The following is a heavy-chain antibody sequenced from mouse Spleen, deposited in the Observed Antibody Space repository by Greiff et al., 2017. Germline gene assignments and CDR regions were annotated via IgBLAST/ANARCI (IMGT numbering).Heavy chain of an antibody. CDR1: GFTFSDYY. CDR3: ASSSYYYAMDY. D-gene: IGHD1-1*01. CDR2: INSDGSST. Sequence: EVHLVESEGGLVQPGSSMKLSCTASGFTFSDYYMAWVRQVPEKGLEWVANINSDGSSTYYLDSLKSRFIISRDNAKNILYLQMSSLKSEDTATYYCASSSYYYAMDYWGQGTSVTVSS. V-gene: IGHV5-16*01. J-gene: IGHJ4*01.